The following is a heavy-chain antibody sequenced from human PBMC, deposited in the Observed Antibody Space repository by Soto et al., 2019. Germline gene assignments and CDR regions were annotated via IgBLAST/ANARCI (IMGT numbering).Heavy chain of an antibody. CDR1: GGTISGYY. CDR3: ARGQRFSDWFDP. D-gene: IGHD2-2*01. Sequence: SETLCLTCIVSGGTISGYYWTWIRQPAGKGLEWIGRIYSSGNTKYNPSLQRRVIMSLDTSNNQFSQGLTSVPAAETAVYYCARGQRFSDWFDPWGQGTLVTVSS. CDR2: IYSSGNT. V-gene: IGHV4-4*07. J-gene: IGHJ5*01.